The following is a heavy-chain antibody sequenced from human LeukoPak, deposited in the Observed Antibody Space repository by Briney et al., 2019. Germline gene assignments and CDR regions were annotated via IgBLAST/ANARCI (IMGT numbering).Heavy chain of an antibody. Sequence: PGGSLRLSCAASGFSFNNSEMYWVRQAPGKGLEWVSYISSTGYTIYYADSVKGRFSISRDNAKNSLFLQMNSLRVEDTAVYFCVRGWDNSGYYCDFWGQGTLVAVSS. CDR3: VRGWDNSGYYCDF. V-gene: IGHV3-48*03. CDR1: GFSFNNSE. CDR2: ISSTGYTI. J-gene: IGHJ4*02. D-gene: IGHD6-19*01.